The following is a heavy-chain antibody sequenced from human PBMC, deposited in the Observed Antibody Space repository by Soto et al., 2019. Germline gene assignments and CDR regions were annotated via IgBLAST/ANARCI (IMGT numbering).Heavy chain of an antibody. V-gene: IGHV4-4*07. CDR1: AGSISNHN. Sequence: SETLSLTCTVAAGSISNHNWSWVRQPAGQRLEWIGRFYTNGGTNYNPSLKSRVTMSVDTSSNQFSLKLSSVTAAEPAMYYWARRGSSSTGRGFEAWGQGPLVIVSS. J-gene: IGHJ5*02. CDR3: ARRGSSSTGRGFEA. D-gene: IGHD6-6*01. CDR2: FYTNGGT.